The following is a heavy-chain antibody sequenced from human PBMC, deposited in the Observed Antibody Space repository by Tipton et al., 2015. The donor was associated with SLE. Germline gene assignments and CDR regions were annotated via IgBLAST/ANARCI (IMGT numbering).Heavy chain of an antibody. CDR2: IYYSGST. J-gene: IGHJ3*02. V-gene: IGHV4-59*01. CDR1: GGSISSYY. CDR3: AREVRNAFDI. Sequence: TLSLTCTVSGGSISSYYWSWIRQPPGKGLEWIGYIYYSGSTNYNPSLKSRVTISVDTSKNQFSLKLSSVTAADTAVYYCAREVRNAFDIWGQGTMVTVSS.